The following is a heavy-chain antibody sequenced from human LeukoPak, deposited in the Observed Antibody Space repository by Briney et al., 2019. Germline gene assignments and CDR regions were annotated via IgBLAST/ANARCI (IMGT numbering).Heavy chain of an antibody. D-gene: IGHD2-2*01. Sequence: SETLSLTCAVYGGSFSGYYWSWIRQPPGKGLEWIGEINHSGSTNYNPSLKSRVTISVDTSKNQFSLKLSSVTAADTAVYYCAKPHDFVVVPAALDPWGQGTLVTVSS. J-gene: IGHJ5*02. CDR2: INHSGST. V-gene: IGHV4-34*01. CDR1: GGSFSGYY. CDR3: AKPHDFVVVPAALDP.